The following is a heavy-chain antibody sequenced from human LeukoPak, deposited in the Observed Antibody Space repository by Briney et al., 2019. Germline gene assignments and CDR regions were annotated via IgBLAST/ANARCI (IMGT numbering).Heavy chain of an antibody. Sequence: SETLSLTCTVSGGSISSYYWSWIRQPPGKGLEWIGEINHRGSANYNPSLKSRVTISVDTSRNSFSLELSSVTAADTAVYYCARVGYCGGDCYPFDYWGQGTLTTISS. CDR3: ARVGYCGGDCYPFDY. V-gene: IGHV4-34*01. J-gene: IGHJ4*02. CDR1: GGSISSYY. D-gene: IGHD2-21*02. CDR2: INHRGSA.